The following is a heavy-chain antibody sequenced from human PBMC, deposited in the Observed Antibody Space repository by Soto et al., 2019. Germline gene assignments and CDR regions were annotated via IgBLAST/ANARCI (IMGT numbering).Heavy chain of an antibody. CDR2: INPSGGST. J-gene: IGHJ3*02. D-gene: IGHD6-19*01. Sequence: GASVKVSCKASGYTFTSYYMHWVRQAPGQGLEWMGIINPSGGSTSYAQKFQGRVTMTRDTSTSTVYMELSSLRSEDTAVYYCATATGRYSSGWFDAFDIWGQGTMVTVSS. CDR3: ATATGRYSSGWFDAFDI. V-gene: IGHV1-46*03. CDR1: GYTFTSYY.